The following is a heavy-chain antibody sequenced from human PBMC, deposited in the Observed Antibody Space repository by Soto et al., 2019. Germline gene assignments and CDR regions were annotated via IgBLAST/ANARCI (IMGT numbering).Heavy chain of an antibody. V-gene: IGHV1-18*01. J-gene: IGHJ6*02. D-gene: IGHD3-10*01. CDR3: ARVEGSGGYDYYYYGMDG. CDR2: ISAYNGNT. CDR1: GYTFTSYG. Sequence: QVQLVPSGAEVKKPGASVKVSCKASGYTFTSYGISWVRQAPGQGLEWMGWISAYNGNTNYAQKLQGRVTMTTDTSTSKAYKELRSLRSDDTAVYDCARVEGSGGYDYYYYGMDGWGQGTTVTVSS.